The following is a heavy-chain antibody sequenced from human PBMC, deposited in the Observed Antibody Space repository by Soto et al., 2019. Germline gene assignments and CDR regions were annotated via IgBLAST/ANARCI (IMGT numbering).Heavy chain of an antibody. CDR1: GFTVSSNY. J-gene: IGHJ4*02. CDR3: ASGASGNYR. CDR2: LYSGGTT. D-gene: IGHD3-10*01. Sequence: EVQLVESGGGLVQPGGSLRLSCAASGFTVSSNYMTWVRQAPGKGLEWVSNLYSGGTTSYADSVKGRFTISRDNSKNTLFLQLNSLRDDDTAVYYCASGASGNYRWGQGALVTVSS. V-gene: IGHV3-66*01.